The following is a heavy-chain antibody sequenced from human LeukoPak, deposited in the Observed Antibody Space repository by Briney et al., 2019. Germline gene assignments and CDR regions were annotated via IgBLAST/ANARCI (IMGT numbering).Heavy chain of an antibody. V-gene: IGHV3-21*01. D-gene: IGHD5-12*01. CDR1: GFIFSNYG. Sequence: GGSLRLSCAASGFIFSNYGMNWVRQAPGKGLEWVSSISSSSSYIYYADSVKGRFTISRDNAKNSLYLQMNSLRAEDTAVYYCARGGYSGYDYVDYWGQGTLVTVSS. CDR3: ARGGYSGYDYVDY. J-gene: IGHJ4*02. CDR2: ISSSSSYI.